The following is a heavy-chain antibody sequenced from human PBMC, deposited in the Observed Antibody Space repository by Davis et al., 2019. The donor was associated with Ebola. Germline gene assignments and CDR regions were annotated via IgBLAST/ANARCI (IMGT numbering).Heavy chain of an antibody. CDR3: AKDMRDYGDYYYSYYGMDV. V-gene: IGHV3-9*01. D-gene: IGHD4-17*01. J-gene: IGHJ6*02. CDR2: ISWNSGII. CDR1: AFTFDDYA. Sequence: GGSLRLSCAASAFTFDDYAMHWVRQAPGKGLEWVSGISWNSGIIGYADSVKGRFTISRDNAKNSLYLQMNSLRAEDTALYYCAKDMRDYGDYYYSYYGMDVWGQGTTVTVSS.